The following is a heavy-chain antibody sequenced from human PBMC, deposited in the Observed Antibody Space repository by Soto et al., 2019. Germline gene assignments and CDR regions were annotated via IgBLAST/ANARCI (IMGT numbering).Heavy chain of an antibody. CDR2: VNAGNDNT. CDR3: AREVPYGYSRFDY. Sequence: QVHLVQSGAEVKKPGASVKVSCKTSGYTFTNNVIHWVRQAPGQRLEWMGWVNAGNDNTKWSREFRGSLTLTKDTSATTAYMELSSLTSEDTAIYFCAREVPYGYSRFDYWGQGTLVTVSS. CDR1: GYTFTNNV. J-gene: IGHJ4*02. D-gene: IGHD5-18*01. V-gene: IGHV1-3*01.